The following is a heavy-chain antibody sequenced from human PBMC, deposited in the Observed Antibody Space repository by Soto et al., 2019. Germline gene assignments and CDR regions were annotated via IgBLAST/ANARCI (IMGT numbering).Heavy chain of an antibody. D-gene: IGHD4-17*01. CDR1: GFTFSKYA. J-gene: IGHJ4*02. CDR2: ISYDGNNQ. Sequence: QVYLVESGGGVVQPGRSLRLSCAASGFTFSKYAVQWVRQAPGKGLEWVALISYDGNNQFYADSVKGRFTISRDNSRNTLYLQMGSLRPEDTAIYYCATYDYGDNNLWGQGTLVTVSS. V-gene: IGHV3-30-3*01. CDR3: ATYDYGDNNL.